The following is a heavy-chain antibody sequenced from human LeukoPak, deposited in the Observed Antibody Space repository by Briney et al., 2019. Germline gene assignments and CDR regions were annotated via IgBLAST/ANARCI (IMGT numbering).Heavy chain of an antibody. CDR1: GFTFSSYE. D-gene: IGHD3-22*01. J-gene: IGHJ6*03. V-gene: IGHV3-48*03. CDR2: ISSSGSTI. CDR3: ARDSQPSSHHYYDSSGYPYYYYYMDV. Sequence: GGSLRLSCAASGFTFSSYEMNWVRQAPGKGLEWVSYISSSGSTIYYADSVKGRFTISRDNAKNSLYLQMNGLRAEDTAVYYCARDSQPSSHHYYDSSGYPYYYYYMDVWGKGTTVTVSS.